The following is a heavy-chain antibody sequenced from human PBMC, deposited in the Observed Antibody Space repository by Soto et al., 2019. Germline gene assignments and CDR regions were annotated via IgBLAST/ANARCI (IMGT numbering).Heavy chain of an antibody. CDR3: ARDPSSNDS. CDR1: GFTFSTYT. CDR2: ITSSTYI. Sequence: EVQLVESGGGLVKPGGSLRLSCAASGFTFSTYTMNWVRQAPGKGLEWVSSITSSTYIYYADSVKGRFTISRDNAKNSLYLQMNSLRAEDTAVYYCARDPSSNDSWGQGTLVTVSS. V-gene: IGHV3-21*02. J-gene: IGHJ4*02.